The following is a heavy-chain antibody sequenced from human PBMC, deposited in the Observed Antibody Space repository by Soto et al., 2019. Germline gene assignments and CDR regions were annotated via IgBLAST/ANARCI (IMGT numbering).Heavy chain of an antibody. D-gene: IGHD4-17*01. Sequence: QVQLVQSGAEVKRPGASVKVSCKASGYIFTGYGIAWVRQAPGQGLEWMGWTSAYNGNTLQTQKFQDRLTMTTDSSTNTAYMELRSLRSDDTAVYYCARPLGGYGDYALPLNYWGQGTLVTVSS. CDR2: TSAYNGNT. V-gene: IGHV1-18*01. CDR3: ARPLGGYGDYALPLNY. J-gene: IGHJ4*02. CDR1: GYIFTGYG.